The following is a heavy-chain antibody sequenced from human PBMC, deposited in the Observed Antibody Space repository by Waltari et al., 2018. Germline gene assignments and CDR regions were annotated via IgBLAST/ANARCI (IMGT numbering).Heavy chain of an antibody. Sequence: QVQLVESGGGVVQPGRSLRLSCAASGFTFSSYGMHWVRQAPGKGLEWVAVIWYDGSNKYYAESGKGRFTIARDNSKNKLYLQRNSLRAEDTAMYYCAKGIAAAGTGYYYYYMDVWGKWTTVTVSS. CDR1: GFTFSSYG. V-gene: IGHV3-30*18. CDR2: IWYDGSNK. CDR3: AKGIAAAGTGYYYYYMDV. J-gene: IGHJ6*03. D-gene: IGHD6-13*01.